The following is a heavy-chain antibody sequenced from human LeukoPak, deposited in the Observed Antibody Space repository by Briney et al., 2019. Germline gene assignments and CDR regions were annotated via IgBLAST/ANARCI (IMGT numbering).Heavy chain of an antibody. CDR1: GFTFSSYS. CDR3: ARAGSILTGYPDY. D-gene: IGHD3-9*01. CDR2: ISSSSSYI. Sequence: GESLRLSCAASGFTFSSYSMNWVRQAPGKGLEWVSSISSSSSYIYYADSVKGRFTISRDNAKNSLYLQMNSLRAEDTAVYYCARAGSILTGYPDYWGQGTLVTVSS. J-gene: IGHJ4*02. V-gene: IGHV3-21*01.